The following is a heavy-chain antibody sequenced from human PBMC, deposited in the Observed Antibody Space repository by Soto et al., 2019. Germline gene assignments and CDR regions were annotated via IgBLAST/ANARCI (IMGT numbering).Heavy chain of an antibody. Sequence: LSLTCAVSGGSISSSNWWSWVRQPPGKGLEWIGEIYHSGSTNYNPSLKSRVTISVDKSKNQFSLKLSSVTAADTAVYYCARGPLFRYYYGSGSYRPTQYYFDYWGQGTLVTVPQ. CDR1: GGSISSSNW. CDR2: IYHSGST. CDR3: ARGPLFRYYYGSGSYRPTQYYFDY. V-gene: IGHV4-4*02. D-gene: IGHD3-10*01. J-gene: IGHJ4*02.